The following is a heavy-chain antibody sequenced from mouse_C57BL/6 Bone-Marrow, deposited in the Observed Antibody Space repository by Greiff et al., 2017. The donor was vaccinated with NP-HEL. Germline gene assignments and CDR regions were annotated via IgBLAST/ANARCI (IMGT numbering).Heavy chain of an antibody. Sequence: EVQLVESGGGLVQPGGSLKLSCAASGFTFSDYYMYWVRQTPEKRLEWVAYISNGGGSTYYPDTVKGRFTISRDNAKNTLYLQMSRLKSEDTAMYYCARQLWLRRGYYYAMDYWGQGTSVTVSS. CDR1: GFTFSDYY. CDR2: ISNGGGST. V-gene: IGHV5-12*01. CDR3: ARQLWLRRGYYYAMDY. D-gene: IGHD2-2*01. J-gene: IGHJ4*01.